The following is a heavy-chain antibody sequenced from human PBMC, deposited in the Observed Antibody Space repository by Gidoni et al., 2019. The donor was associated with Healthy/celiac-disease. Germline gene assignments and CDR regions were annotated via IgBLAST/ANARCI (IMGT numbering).Heavy chain of an antibody. CDR3: AKDLVVRFLEWQGGFDY. CDR1: GFTFSSYA. V-gene: IGHV3-23*01. Sequence: EVQLLESGGGLVQPGGSLRLSCAASGFTFSSYAMSWVRQAPGKGLEWVSAISGSGGSTYYADSVKGRFTISRDNSKNTLYLQMNSLRAEDTAVYYCAKDLVVRFLEWQGGFDYWGQGTLVTVSS. CDR2: ISGSGGST. D-gene: IGHD3-3*01. J-gene: IGHJ4*02.